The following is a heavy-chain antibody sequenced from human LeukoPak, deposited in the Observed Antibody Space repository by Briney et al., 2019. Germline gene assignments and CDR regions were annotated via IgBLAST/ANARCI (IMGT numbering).Heavy chain of an antibody. CDR2: IYPGDSDT. Sequence: GESLKISCKGSGYSFTSYWIGWVRQMPGKGLEWMGIIYPGDSDTRYSPSFQGQVTISADKSISTAYLQWSSLKASDTAMYYCARCLGYCSGGSCCNWFDPWGREPWSPSPQ. D-gene: IGHD2-15*01. CDR1: GYSFTSYW. J-gene: IGHJ5*02. CDR3: ARCLGYCSGGSCCNWFDP. V-gene: IGHV5-51*01.